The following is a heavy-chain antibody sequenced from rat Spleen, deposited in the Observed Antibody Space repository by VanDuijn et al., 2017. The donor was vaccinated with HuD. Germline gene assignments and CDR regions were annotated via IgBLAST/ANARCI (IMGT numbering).Heavy chain of an antibody. CDR2: ISSGGSTT. V-gene: IGHV5S13*01. Sequence: EVQLVESGGGLVQPGRSLKLSCAASGFSFSSFAMAWVRQAPKKGLEWVATISSGGSTTYYPDSVKGRFTISRDNAKNTQYLQMDSLRSEDTATYYCARHGGLRNWFAYWGQGTLVTVSS. CDR1: GFSFSSFA. CDR3: ARHGGLRNWFAY. D-gene: IGHD1-11*01. J-gene: IGHJ3*01.